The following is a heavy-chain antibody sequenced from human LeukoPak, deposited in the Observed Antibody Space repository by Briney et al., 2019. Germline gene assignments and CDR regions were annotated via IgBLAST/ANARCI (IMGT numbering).Heavy chain of an antibody. V-gene: IGHV3-23*01. D-gene: IGHD2-2*01. CDR2: ISGSGDTT. J-gene: IGHJ3*02. CDR3: AKSKGSSNGAFDI. CDR1: GFTFSSYA. Sequence: GASLRLSCAASGFTFSSYAMSWVRQAPGKGLEWVSTISGSGDTTYYADSVKGRFTISRDNSKNTLYLQMNSLRVEDTAVYYCAKSKGSSNGAFDIWGQGTMVTVSS.